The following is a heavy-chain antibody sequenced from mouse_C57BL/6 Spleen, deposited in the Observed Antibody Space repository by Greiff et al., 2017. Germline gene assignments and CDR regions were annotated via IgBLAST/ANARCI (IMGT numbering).Heavy chain of an antibody. CDR1: GYTFTSYW. J-gene: IGHJ2*01. CDR2: IHPNSGST. CDR3: ARERGGRDFFDY. Sequence: QVQLQQPGAELVKPGASVKLSCKASGYTFTSYWMHWVKQRPGQGLEWIGMIHPNSGSTNYNEKFKSKATLTVDKSSSTAYMQLSSLTSEDSAVYYCARERGGRDFFDYWGQGTTLTVSS. V-gene: IGHV1-64*01.